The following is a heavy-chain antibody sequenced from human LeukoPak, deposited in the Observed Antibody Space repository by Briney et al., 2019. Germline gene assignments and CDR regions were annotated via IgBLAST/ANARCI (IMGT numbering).Heavy chain of an antibody. CDR2: INSDGSST. CDR1: GFTFSSYW. CDR3: ARGGSDYYDSSGYGLDY. V-gene: IGHV3-74*01. J-gene: IGHJ4*02. D-gene: IGHD3-22*01. Sequence: GGSLRLSCAASGFTFSSYWMHWVRQAPGKGLVWVSRINSDGSSTSYADSVKGRFTISRDNAKNTLYLQMNSLRAEDTAVYYCARGGSDYYDSSGYGLDYWGQGTLVTVSS.